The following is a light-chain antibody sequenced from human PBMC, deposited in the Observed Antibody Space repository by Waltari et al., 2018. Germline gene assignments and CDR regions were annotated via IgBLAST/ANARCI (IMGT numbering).Light chain of an antibody. J-gene: IGKJ3*01. V-gene: IGKV1D-12*01. CDR3: QQANSFPFT. Sequence: IHMTQSPSSVSASVGARVTITCRASQAISSWLAWYQQKPGKAPKLLIYAASSLQSGVPSRFSGSGSGTDFTLTISSLQPEDFATYECQQANSFPFTFGPGTKVDIK. CDR2: AAS. CDR1: QAISSW.